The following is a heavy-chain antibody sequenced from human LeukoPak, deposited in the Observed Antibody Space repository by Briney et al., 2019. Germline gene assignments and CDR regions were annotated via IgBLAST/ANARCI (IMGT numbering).Heavy chain of an antibody. CDR3: ARGVVDYGGNPGGYMDV. J-gene: IGHJ6*03. V-gene: IGHV1-69*04. Sequence: ASVKVSCKASGGTFSSYAISWVRQAPGQGLEWMGRIIPILGIANYAQKFQGRVTITADKSTSTAYMELSSLRSEDTAVYYCARGVVDYGGNPGGYMDVWGKGTTVTVSS. D-gene: IGHD4-23*01. CDR1: GGTFSSYA. CDR2: IIPILGIA.